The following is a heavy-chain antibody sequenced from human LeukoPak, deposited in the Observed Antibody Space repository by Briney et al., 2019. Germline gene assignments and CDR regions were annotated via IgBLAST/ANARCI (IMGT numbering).Heavy chain of an antibody. Sequence: GGSLRLSCVASGFTFSDYYMSWIRQSPEKGLERVSYIDPSGDTISYADSVKGRFTISRDNAKNSLYLRMNALRAEDTAVYYCASTEWEPKGAFDIWGQGTMVTVSS. D-gene: IGHD1-26*01. J-gene: IGHJ3*02. V-gene: IGHV3-11*04. CDR3: ASTEWEPKGAFDI. CDR2: IDPSGDTI. CDR1: GFTFSDYY.